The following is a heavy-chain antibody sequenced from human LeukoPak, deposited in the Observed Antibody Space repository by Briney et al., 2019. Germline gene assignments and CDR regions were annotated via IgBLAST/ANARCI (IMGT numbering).Heavy chain of an antibody. J-gene: IGHJ4*02. V-gene: IGHV3-23*01. CDR3: AKVPSGYQLLF. CDR2: ISGSGGST. Sequence: GGSLRLSCAASGFTFSSYAISWVRQAPGKGLEWVSAISGSGGSTYYADSVKGRFTISRDNSKNTLYLQMNSLRAEDTAVYYCAKVPSGYQLLFRGQGTLVTVSS. CDR1: GFTFSSYA. D-gene: IGHD2-2*01.